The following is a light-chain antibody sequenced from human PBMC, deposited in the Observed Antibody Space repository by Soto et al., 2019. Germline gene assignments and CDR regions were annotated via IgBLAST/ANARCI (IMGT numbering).Light chain of an antibody. Sequence: DIQMTQSPSTLSASVGDRVTITCRASRSVSTSLAWYQKKPGKAPKLLIFDASSLESGVPSRFSGSGSGTELTLTISGLQLDDFATYFCQQYKSYAPTFGQGTKVEIK. CDR1: RSVSTS. V-gene: IGKV1-5*01. CDR2: DAS. CDR3: QQYKSYAPT. J-gene: IGKJ1*01.